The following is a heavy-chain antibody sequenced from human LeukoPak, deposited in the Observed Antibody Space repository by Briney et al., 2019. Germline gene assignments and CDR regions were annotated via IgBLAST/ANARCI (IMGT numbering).Heavy chain of an antibody. J-gene: IGHJ4*02. CDR1: GGSISSYY. Sequence: SETLSLTCTVSGGSISSYYWSWIRQPAGQGLEWIGRIHTSGSTNNNPSLKSRVTMSVDTSKNQFSLKLSSVTAADTAVYYCARGSYYYYYDSSGYEGTGFDYWGQGTLVTVSS. CDR3: ARGSYYYYYDSSGYEGTGFDY. CDR2: IHTSGST. V-gene: IGHV4-4*07. D-gene: IGHD3-22*01.